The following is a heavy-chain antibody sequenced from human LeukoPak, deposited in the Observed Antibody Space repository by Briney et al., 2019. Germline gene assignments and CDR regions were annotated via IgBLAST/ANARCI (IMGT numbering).Heavy chain of an antibody. J-gene: IGHJ4*02. Sequence: GGSLRLSCAASGFTFNNYAMSWVRQAPGKGLEWVSAISGSGGSSIHADSVQGRFTISRGNSENSLYLQMNSLRAEDTAVYYCAKDRGLGYCSSTSCSRSGYYFDYWGQGTLVTVSS. CDR2: ISGSGGSS. V-gene: IGHV3-23*01. D-gene: IGHD2-2*01. CDR3: AKDRGLGYCSSTSCSRSGYYFDY. CDR1: GFTFNNYA.